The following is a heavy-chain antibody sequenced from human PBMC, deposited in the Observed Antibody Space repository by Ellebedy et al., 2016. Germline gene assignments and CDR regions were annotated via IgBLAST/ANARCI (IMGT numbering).Heavy chain of an antibody. Sequence: ASVKVSCKASGGTFSSYAISWVRQATGQGLEWMGWMNPNSGNTGYTQKFQGRVTMTRDASTSTVYMELSSLRSEDTAVYYCARDREQLTLIHYYYYYMDVWGKGTTVTVSS. J-gene: IGHJ6*03. D-gene: IGHD1-1*01. V-gene: IGHV1-8*02. CDR2: MNPNSGNT. CDR1: GGTFSSYA. CDR3: ARDREQLTLIHYYYYYMDV.